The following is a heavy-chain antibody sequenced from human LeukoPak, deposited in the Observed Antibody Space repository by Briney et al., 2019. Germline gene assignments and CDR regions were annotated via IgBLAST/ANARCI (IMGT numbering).Heavy chain of an antibody. Sequence: ASVTVSCKASGYTFTSYAMHWVRQAPGQRLEWMGWINAGNGNTKYSQEFQGRVTITRDTSASTAYMELSSLRSEDMAVYYCARVVKYRSGPLTDLLPYYFDYWGQGTLVTVSS. CDR3: ARVVKYRSGPLTDLLPYYFDY. D-gene: IGHD6-19*01. CDR1: GYTFTSYA. J-gene: IGHJ4*02. V-gene: IGHV1-3*03. CDR2: INAGNGNT.